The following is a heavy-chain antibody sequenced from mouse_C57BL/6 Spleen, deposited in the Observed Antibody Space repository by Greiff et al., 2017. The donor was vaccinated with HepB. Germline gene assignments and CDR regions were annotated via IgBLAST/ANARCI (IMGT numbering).Heavy chain of an antibody. CDR3: ARKDYDYDEDYAMDY. J-gene: IGHJ4*01. CDR2: IYPGSGST. V-gene: IGHV1-55*01. D-gene: IGHD2-4*01. CDR1: GYTFTSYW. Sequence: QVQLQQPGAELVKPGASVKMSCKASGYTFTSYWITWVKQRPGHGLEWIGDIYPGSGSTNYNEKFKSKATLTVDTSSSPAYMPLSSLTSEDAAVYYCARKDYDYDEDYAMDYWGQGTSVTVSS.